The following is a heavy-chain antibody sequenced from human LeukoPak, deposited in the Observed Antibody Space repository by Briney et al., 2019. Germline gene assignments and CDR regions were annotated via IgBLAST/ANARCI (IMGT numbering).Heavy chain of an antibody. Sequence: PGGSLRLSCAASGFTFSSYAMSWVRQAPGKGLEWVSAISGSGGSTYYADSVKGRFTISRDNSKNTLYLQMSSLRAEDTAVYYCAKPRTERYCSSTSCYVDPFDYWGQGTLVTVSS. CDR3: AKPRTERYCSSTSCYVDPFDY. CDR1: GFTFSSYA. CDR2: ISGSGGST. D-gene: IGHD2-2*01. V-gene: IGHV3-23*01. J-gene: IGHJ4*02.